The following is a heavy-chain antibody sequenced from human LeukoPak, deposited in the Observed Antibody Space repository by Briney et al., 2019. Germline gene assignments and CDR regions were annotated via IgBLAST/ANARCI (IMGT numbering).Heavy chain of an antibody. V-gene: IGHV3-64*01. D-gene: IGHD6-13*01. CDR1: GFTFSSYA. J-gene: IGHJ6*03. CDR2: ISSNGGST. CDR3: ASVIAAAGTLNYYMDV. Sequence: GGSLRLSCAASGFTFSSYAMHWVRQAPRKGLEYVSAISSNGGSTYYANSVKGRFTISRDNSKNTLYLQMGSLRAEDMAVYYCASVIAAAGTLNYYMDVWGKGTTVTISS.